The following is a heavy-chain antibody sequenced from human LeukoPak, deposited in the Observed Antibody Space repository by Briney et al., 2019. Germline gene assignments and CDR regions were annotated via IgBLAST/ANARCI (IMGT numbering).Heavy chain of an antibody. D-gene: IGHD2-8*02. J-gene: IGHJ4*02. V-gene: IGHV3-53*01. Sequence: GGSLRLSCAASGFTFSSYWMSWVRQAPGKGLEWVSLIYSAGDSYYSDSVKGRFIISKDNSKNTVYLQMNRLRPEDTAVYYCASHYCSAGSCYFDGWGQGTLVTVSS. CDR2: IYSAGDS. CDR1: GFTFSSYW. CDR3: ASHYCSAGSCYFDG.